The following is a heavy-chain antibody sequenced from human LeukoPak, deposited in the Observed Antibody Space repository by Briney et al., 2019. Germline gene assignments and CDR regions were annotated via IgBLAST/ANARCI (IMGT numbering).Heavy chain of an antibody. CDR3: ARHISSGSGTYAHFDY. J-gene: IGHJ4*02. V-gene: IGHV4-59*08. D-gene: IGHD1-26*01. Sequence: SETLSLTCTVSDSMYNYYWSWIRQPPGKGLEWIGYIHYNGNTNYSPSLKSRVTMSLDTSKNQVSLNLNSVTAADTAVYYCARHISSGSGTYAHFDYWGQGTLVTVSS. CDR1: DSMYNYY. CDR2: IHYNGNT.